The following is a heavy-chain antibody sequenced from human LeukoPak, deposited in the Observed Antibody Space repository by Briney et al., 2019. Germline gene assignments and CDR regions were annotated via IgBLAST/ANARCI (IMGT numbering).Heavy chain of an antibody. CDR1: GFTFSSYG. J-gene: IGHJ4*02. D-gene: IGHD6-6*01. V-gene: IGHV3-30*18. Sequence: GGSLRLSCAASGFTFSSYGMHCVRQAPGKGLEWVAVISYDGSNKYYADSVKGRFTISRDNSKNTLYLQMNSLRAEDTAVYYCAKSHEYSSSGVDYWGQGTLVTVSS. CDR2: ISYDGSNK. CDR3: AKSHEYSSSGVDY.